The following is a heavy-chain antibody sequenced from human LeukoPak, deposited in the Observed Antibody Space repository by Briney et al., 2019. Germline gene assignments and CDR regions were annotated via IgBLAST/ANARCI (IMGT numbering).Heavy chain of an antibody. CDR1: GFTFRSYA. CDR2: ISGSGGST. J-gene: IGHJ3*02. V-gene: IGHV3-23*01. CDR3: AKVGYCSSTSCSQWAFDI. D-gene: IGHD2-2*03. Sequence: GGSLRLSXAASGFTFRSYAMSWVRQAPGKGLEWVSAISGSGGSTYYADSVKGRFTISRDNSKNTLYLQMNSLRAEDTAVYYCAKVGYCSSTSCSQWAFDIWGQGTMVTVSS.